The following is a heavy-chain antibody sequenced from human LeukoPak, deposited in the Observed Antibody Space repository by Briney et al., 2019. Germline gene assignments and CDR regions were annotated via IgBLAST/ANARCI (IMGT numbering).Heavy chain of an antibody. CDR3: ARPDSSGYQGGAFDI. Sequence: ASVKVSCKAFGYIFTSYYMHWVRQAPGQGLEWMGIINPSGDYTTYAQKFQGRVTMTRDTSTSTVYTELSSLRSEDTAVYYCARPDSSGYQGGAFDIWGQGTMVTVSS. CDR1: GYIFTSYY. V-gene: IGHV1-46*01. D-gene: IGHD3-22*01. CDR2: INPSGDYT. J-gene: IGHJ3*02.